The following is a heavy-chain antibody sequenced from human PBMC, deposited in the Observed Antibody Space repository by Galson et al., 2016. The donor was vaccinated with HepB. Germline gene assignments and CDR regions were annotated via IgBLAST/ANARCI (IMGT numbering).Heavy chain of an antibody. D-gene: IGHD2-21*02. J-gene: IGHJ4*02. CDR1: GFTFSNFT. V-gene: IGHV3-21*01. Sequence: SLRLSCAASGFTFSNFTMNWVRQTPGKGLEWVSSLSSSSSNIYYADSVKGRYTISRDNAKNSLYLQMNGLIAEDTAVYYCAPLTSTSTAEYWGQGTLVTVSS. CDR3: APLTSTSTAEY. CDR2: LSSSSSNI.